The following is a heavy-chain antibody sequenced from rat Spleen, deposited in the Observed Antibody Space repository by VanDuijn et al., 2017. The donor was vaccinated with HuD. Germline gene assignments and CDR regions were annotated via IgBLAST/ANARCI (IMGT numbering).Heavy chain of an antibody. J-gene: IGHJ2*01. D-gene: IGHD1-1*01. V-gene: IGHV5-7*01. CDR1: GFTFNDCY. CDR3: ARQGGDYSGAWLFDY. CDR2: ISYDGSST. Sequence: EVQLVESGGGLVQPGRSLKLSCVASGFTFNDCYMAWVRQAPTKGLEWVATISYDGSSTYYRDSMRGRFTISRDNAKSTLYLQMDDVGSEDTATYYCARQGGDYSGAWLFDYWGQGVMVTVSS.